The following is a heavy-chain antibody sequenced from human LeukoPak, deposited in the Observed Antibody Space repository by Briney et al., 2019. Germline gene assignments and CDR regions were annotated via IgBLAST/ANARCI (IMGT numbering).Heavy chain of an antibody. CDR1: GGSISTYY. D-gene: IGHD2-15*01. Sequence: SETLSLTCTVFGGSISTYYWSWIRQPPGKGLEWIAYIYYSGSTNYNPSLKSRVTISEDTSKNQFSLKLSSVTAADTAVYYCARTEIAATLYFDYWGQGTLVTVSS. CDR2: IYYSGST. CDR3: ARTEIAATLYFDY. J-gene: IGHJ4*02. V-gene: IGHV4-59*01.